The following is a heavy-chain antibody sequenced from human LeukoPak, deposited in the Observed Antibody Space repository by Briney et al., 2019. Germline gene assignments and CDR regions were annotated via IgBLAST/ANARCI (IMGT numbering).Heavy chain of an antibody. V-gene: IGHV3-33*08. J-gene: IGHJ4*02. CDR2: IWYDGNNK. CDR3: ARDYYGSGSSVDS. CDR1: GFTFSSYW. Sequence: GGSLRLSCAASGFTFSSYWMHWVRQAPGKGLEWVAVIWYDGNNKYYTDSVKGRFTISRDNSKNTLYLQMNSLRAEDTAVYYCARDYYGSGSSVDSWGQGTLVIVSS. D-gene: IGHD3-10*01.